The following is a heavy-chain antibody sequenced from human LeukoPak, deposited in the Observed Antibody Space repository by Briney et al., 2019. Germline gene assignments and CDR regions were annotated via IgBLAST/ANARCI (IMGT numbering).Heavy chain of an antibody. J-gene: IGHJ5*02. Sequence: GGSLRLSCAASGFTFSSYSMNWVRQAPGKGLEWVSSISSSSSYIYYADSVEGRFTISRDNAKNSLYLQMNSLRAEDTAVYYCAREALYDYVWGSYRPNWFDPWGQGTLVTVSS. D-gene: IGHD3-16*02. CDR3: AREALYDYVWGSYRPNWFDP. CDR2: ISSSSSYI. V-gene: IGHV3-21*01. CDR1: GFTFSSYS.